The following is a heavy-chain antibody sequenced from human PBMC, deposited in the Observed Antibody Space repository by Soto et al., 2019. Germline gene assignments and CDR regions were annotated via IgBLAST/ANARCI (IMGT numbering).Heavy chain of an antibody. CDR2: ISAHNGNT. Sequence: QVHLVQSGAEVKKPGASVKVSCKGSGYDFTTYGITWVRQAPGQGLEWMAWISAHNGNTDYAQKLQGRVTVTRDTSTSTAYTELRSPRSDDTAVYYCARARYGDYWGQGALVTVAS. CDR3: ARARYGDY. CDR1: GYDFTTYG. J-gene: IGHJ4*02. V-gene: IGHV1-18*01. D-gene: IGHD1-1*01.